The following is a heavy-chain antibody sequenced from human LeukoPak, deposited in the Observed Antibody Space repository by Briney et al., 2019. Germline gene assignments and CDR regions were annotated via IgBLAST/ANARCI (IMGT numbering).Heavy chain of an antibody. D-gene: IGHD1-26*01. Sequence: GGSLRLSCAASGFTFSSYAMNWVRQAPGKGLEWVSSISSSSSYIYYADSVKGRFTISRDNAKNSLYLQMNSPRAEDTAVYYCASPRIVGATSFDYWGQGTLVTVSS. V-gene: IGHV3-21*01. CDR3: ASPRIVGATSFDY. CDR2: ISSSSSYI. CDR1: GFTFSSYA. J-gene: IGHJ4*02.